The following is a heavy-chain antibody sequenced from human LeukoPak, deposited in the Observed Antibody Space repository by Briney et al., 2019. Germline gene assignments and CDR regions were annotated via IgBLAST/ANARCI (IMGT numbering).Heavy chain of an antibody. CDR2: IIPIFGTA. CDR1: GGTFSSYA. Sequence: GASVKVSCKASGGTFSSYAISWVRHAPGQGVEWMGGIIPIFGTANYAQKFQGRVTITADESTSTAYMELSSLRSEDTAVYYCARARYFDLLVFDSWGQGTLVTVSS. D-gene: IGHD3-9*01. CDR3: ARARYFDLLVFDS. V-gene: IGHV1-69*13. J-gene: IGHJ4*02.